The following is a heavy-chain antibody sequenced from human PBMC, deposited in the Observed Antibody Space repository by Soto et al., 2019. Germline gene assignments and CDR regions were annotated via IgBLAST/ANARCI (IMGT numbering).Heavy chain of an antibody. J-gene: IGHJ6*02. CDR3: ARDPITIFGVVIGLGDDYGMDV. D-gene: IGHD3-3*01. CDR1: GFTFSSYS. V-gene: IGHV3-48*02. CDR2: ISSSSSTI. Sequence: GGSLRLSCAASGFTFSSYSMNWVRQAPGKGLEWVSYISSSSSTIYYADSVKGRFTISRDNAKNSLYLQMNSLRDEDTAVYYCARDPITIFGVVIGLGDDYGMDVWGQGTTVTVSS.